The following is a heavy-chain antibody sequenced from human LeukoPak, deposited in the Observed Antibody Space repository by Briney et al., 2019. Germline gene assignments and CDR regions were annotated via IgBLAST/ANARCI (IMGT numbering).Heavy chain of an antibody. CDR2: IIPIFGTA. CDR3: AREIFGVVIGTNWFDP. V-gene: IGHV1-69*13. J-gene: IGHJ5*02. Sequence: SVTVSCKASGYTFTGYYMYWVRQAPGQGLEWMGGIIPIFGTANYAQKFQGRVTITADESTSTAYMELSSLRSEDTAVYYCAREIFGVVIGTNWFDPWGQGTLVTVSS. D-gene: IGHD3-3*01. CDR1: GYTFTGYY.